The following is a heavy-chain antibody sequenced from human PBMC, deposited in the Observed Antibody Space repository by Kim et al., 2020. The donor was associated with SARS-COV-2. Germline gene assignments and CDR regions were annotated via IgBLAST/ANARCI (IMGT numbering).Heavy chain of an antibody. Sequence: TKYAQKVQGRVTMATDTSTNTAYVELWSLRSDDTAMYYCARGAYGDVSFDYWGQGTLVTVSS. J-gene: IGHJ4*02. CDR3: ARGAYGDVSFDY. CDR2: T. V-gene: IGHV1-18*01. D-gene: IGHD4-17*01.